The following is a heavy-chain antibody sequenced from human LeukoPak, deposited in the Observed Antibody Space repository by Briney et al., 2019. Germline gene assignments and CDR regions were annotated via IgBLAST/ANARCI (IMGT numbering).Heavy chain of an antibody. Sequence: PSQTLSLTCTVSGGSISSGGYYWSWIRQPPGKGLEWIGYIYYGGSTNYNPSLKSRVTISVDTSKNQFSLKLSSVTAADTAVYYCARTSSYYYYYGMDVWGQGTTVTVSS. CDR2: IYYGGST. V-gene: IGHV4-61*08. J-gene: IGHJ6*02. CDR3: ARTSSYYYYYGMDV. CDR1: GGSISSGGYY.